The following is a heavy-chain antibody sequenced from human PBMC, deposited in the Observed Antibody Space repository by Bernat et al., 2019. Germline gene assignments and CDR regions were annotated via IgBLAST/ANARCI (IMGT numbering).Heavy chain of an antibody. J-gene: IGHJ4*02. CDR1: GFTFSSYA. Sequence: VQLVESGGGVVQPGRSLRLSCAASGFTFSSYAMSWVRQAPGKGLEWVSVISGSGGSTYYADSVKGRFTISRDNSKNTVYLQMNSLRAEDTAVYYCAKGGANWGILDYWGQGTLVTVSS. V-gene: IGHV3-23*04. CDR2: ISGSGGST. CDR3: AKGGANWGILDY. D-gene: IGHD7-27*01.